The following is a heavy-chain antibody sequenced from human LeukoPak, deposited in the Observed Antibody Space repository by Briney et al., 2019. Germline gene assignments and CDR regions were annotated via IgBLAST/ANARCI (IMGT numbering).Heavy chain of an antibody. Sequence: SETLSLTCTVSGGSISSSSYYWGWIRQPPGKGLEWIGSVYYSGYTYYNPSLKSRVTISVDTSNDQFSLKLSSVTAADTAVYYCARDKPITMVRGKEWDVWGKGTTVTISS. V-gene: IGHV4-39*02. CDR3: ARDKPITMVRGKEWDV. J-gene: IGHJ6*04. CDR1: GGSISSSSYY. CDR2: VYYSGYT. D-gene: IGHD3-10*01.